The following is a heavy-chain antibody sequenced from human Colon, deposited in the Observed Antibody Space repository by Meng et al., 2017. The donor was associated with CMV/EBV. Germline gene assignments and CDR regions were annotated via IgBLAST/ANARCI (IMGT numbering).Heavy chain of an antibody. V-gene: IGHV4-34*01. J-gene: IGHJ4*02. D-gene: IGHD6-13*01. CDR3: ADIAAVGN. CDR2: INHSGST. CDR1: GGSFSGYY. Sequence: SETLSLTCAVYGGSFSGYYWSWIRQPPGKGLEWIGEINHSGSTNYNPSLKSRVTISVDTSKNQFPLRLSSVTAADTAVYYCADIAAVGNWGQGTLVTVSS.